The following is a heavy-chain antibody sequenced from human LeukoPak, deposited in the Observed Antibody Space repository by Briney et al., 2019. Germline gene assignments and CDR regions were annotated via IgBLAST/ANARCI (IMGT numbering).Heavy chain of an antibody. J-gene: IGHJ4*02. Sequence: GGSLRLSCAASGFTVSSNYMSWVRQAPGKGLEWVSVIYSGGSTYYSDSVKGRFTISRDNSKNTQYLQMKSLRAEDTAVYYCAKGVARFGYGALLDYWGQGTLVTVSS. CDR2: IYSGGST. D-gene: IGHD4/OR15-4a*01. CDR3: AKGVARFGYGALLDY. V-gene: IGHV3-53*05. CDR1: GFTVSSNY.